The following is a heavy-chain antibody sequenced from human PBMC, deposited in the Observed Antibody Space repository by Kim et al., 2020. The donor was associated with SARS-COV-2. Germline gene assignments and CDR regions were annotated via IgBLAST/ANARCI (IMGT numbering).Heavy chain of an antibody. CDR2: IYYSGSA. Sequence: SETLSLTCTVSGGSISSSSYYWGWIRQPPGKGLEWIGSIYYSGSAYYNPSLKSRVTISVDTSKNQFSLKLSSVTAADTAVYYCARLTWWDSGYDYYYYGMDVWGQGTTVTVSS. CDR3: ARLTWWDSGYDYYYYGMDV. CDR1: GGSISSSSYY. D-gene: IGHD5-12*01. V-gene: IGHV4-39*01. J-gene: IGHJ6*02.